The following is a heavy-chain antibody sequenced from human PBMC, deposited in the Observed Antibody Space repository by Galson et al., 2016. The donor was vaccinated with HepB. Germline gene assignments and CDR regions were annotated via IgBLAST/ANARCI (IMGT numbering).Heavy chain of an antibody. J-gene: IGHJ4*02. V-gene: IGHV1-18*01. CDR3: ARGRSMTYFDS. D-gene: IGHD2-21*01. CDR1: GYKFTDYA. Sequence: SVKVSCKASGYKFTDYAITWVRQAPGQGLEWMGWINVRNGETNSAQRLQGRVTMTRETSTSTVFLDLRRLRSDDTAMYFFARGRSMTYFDSWGQGTLSTVSS. CDR2: INVRNGET.